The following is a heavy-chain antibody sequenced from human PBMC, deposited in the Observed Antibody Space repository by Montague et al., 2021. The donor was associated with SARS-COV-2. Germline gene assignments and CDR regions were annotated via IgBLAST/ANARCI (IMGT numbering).Heavy chain of an antibody. V-gene: IGHV4-34*01. Sequence: SETLSPTRAVYDGSLSDYSWTWIRQHPGKGLEWIGEINHRGSTNYNPSLKSRVTISVDTSKNQFSLKMTSVTAADTAVYYCARGRQHINMVVVVVTGGEYYFDFWGQGTLVAVSS. J-gene: IGHJ4*02. CDR3: ARGRQHINMVVVVVTGGEYYFDF. D-gene: IGHD3-22*01. CDR1: DGSLSDYS. CDR2: INHRGST.